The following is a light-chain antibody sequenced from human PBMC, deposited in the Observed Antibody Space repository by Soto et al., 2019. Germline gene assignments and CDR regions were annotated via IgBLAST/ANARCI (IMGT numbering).Light chain of an antibody. CDR1: SSDVGAYNY. CDR2: DVS. CDR3: WSYAGSYTLWV. Sequence: QSALTQPRSVSGSPGQSVTISCTGTSSDVGAYNYVSWQQQHTGQAPKLILNDVSRRPAGVPDRFSGSKSGNAASLTIPGLQADDEADYYCWSYAGSYTLWVFGGGTKLTVL. V-gene: IGLV2-11*01. J-gene: IGLJ3*02.